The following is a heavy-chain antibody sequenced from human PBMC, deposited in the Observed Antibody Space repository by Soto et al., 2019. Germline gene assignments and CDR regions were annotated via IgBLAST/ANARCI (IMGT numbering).Heavy chain of an antibody. Sequence: GGSLRLSCAASGVTFSSYEMNWVRQAPGKGLEWVSYISSSGSTIYYADSVKGRFTTSRDNAKNSLYLQMNSLRAEDTAVYYCASYCSSTSCYYYYYGMDVWGQGTTVTSP. J-gene: IGHJ6*02. V-gene: IGHV3-48*03. CDR2: ISSSGSTI. CDR1: GVTFSSYE. D-gene: IGHD2-2*01. CDR3: ASYCSSTSCYYYYYGMDV.